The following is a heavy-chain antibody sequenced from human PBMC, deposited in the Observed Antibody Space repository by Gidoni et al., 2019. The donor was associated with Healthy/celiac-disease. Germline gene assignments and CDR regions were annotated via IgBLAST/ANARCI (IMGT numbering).Heavy chain of an antibody. J-gene: IGHJ4*02. D-gene: IGHD4-4*01. CDR2: IGTAGDT. CDR3: ARENPHSNSFDY. Sequence: EVQLVESGGGLVQPGGSLRLSCAASGFTFSSYDMHWVRQATGKGLEWVSAIGTAGDTYYPGSVKGRFTISRENAKNSLYLQMNSLRAGDTAVYYCARENPHSNSFDYWGQGTLVTVSS. CDR1: GFTFSSYD. V-gene: IGHV3-13*01.